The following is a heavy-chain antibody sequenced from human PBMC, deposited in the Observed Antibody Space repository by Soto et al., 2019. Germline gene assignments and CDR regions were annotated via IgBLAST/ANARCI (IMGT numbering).Heavy chain of an antibody. D-gene: IGHD2-15*01. J-gene: IGHJ3*02. CDR1: GFSLSTSGVG. V-gene: IGHV2-5*02. CDR2: IYWDDDK. CDR3: AHTPYCSGGSCYPGDAFDI. Sequence: QITLKESGPPLVKPTQTLTLTCTFSGFSLSTSGVGVGWIRQPPGKALEWLALIYWDDDKRYSPSLKSRLTITKDTSKNQVVLTMTNMDPVDTATYYCAHTPYCSGGSCYPGDAFDIWGQGTMVTVSS.